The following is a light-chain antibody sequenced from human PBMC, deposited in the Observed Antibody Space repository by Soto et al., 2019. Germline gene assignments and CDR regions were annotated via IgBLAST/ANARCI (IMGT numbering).Light chain of an antibody. Sequence: DVVMTQSPDSLAVSLGERATINCKSSLTVLYSSDNKNYLAWYQQKPGQPPKLLIYWASTRESGVPDRFSGSGSGTDFTLTISSLRAEDVAFYYCQQYESTPPTFGQGTKLEIK. CDR1: LTVLYSSDNKNY. J-gene: IGKJ2*01. CDR2: WAS. CDR3: QQYESTPPT. V-gene: IGKV4-1*01.